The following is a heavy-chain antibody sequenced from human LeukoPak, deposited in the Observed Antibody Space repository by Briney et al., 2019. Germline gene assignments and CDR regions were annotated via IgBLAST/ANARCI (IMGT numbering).Heavy chain of an antibody. CDR3: ASGGYSSSWYEDPNWFDP. CDR1: GYTFTGYY. V-gene: IGHV1-2*06. Sequence: ASVKVSCKASGYTFTGYYMHGGGPAPGQGLEWRGRINPNSGGTNYAQKVQGRVTMTRDTSISTAYMELSRLRSDDTAVYYCASGGYSSSWYEDPNWFDPWGQGTLVTVSS. CDR2: INPNSGGT. D-gene: IGHD6-13*01. J-gene: IGHJ5*02.